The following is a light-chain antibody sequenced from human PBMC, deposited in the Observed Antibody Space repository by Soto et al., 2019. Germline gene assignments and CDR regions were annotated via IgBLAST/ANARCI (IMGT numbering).Light chain of an antibody. CDR1: QSIYINS. J-gene: IGKJ3*01. CDR3: QQYGDSPFA. CDR2: AAT. Sequence: EIVLTQSPGTLSLSPGERATLSFRASQSIYINSLAWYQHKRDQAPRLLIYAATVRATAVPDRFNGSGSGTTFALTISRLEPEHSALYYCQQYGDSPFAFGPGTKVDIK. V-gene: IGKV3-20*01.